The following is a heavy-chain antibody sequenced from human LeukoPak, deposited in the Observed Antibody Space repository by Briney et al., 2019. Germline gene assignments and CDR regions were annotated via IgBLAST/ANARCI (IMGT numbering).Heavy chain of an antibody. V-gene: IGHV4-30-2*01. CDR2: IYHSGST. CDR1: GGSISSGGYS. CDR3: ARAPVEMATIYFDY. J-gene: IGHJ4*02. Sequence: SETLSLTCAVSGGSISSGGYSWSWIRQPPGKGLEWIGYIYHSGSTHYNPSLKSRVTISVDRSKNQFSLKLSSVTAADTAVYYCARAPVEMATIYFDYWGQGTLVTVSS. D-gene: IGHD5-12*01.